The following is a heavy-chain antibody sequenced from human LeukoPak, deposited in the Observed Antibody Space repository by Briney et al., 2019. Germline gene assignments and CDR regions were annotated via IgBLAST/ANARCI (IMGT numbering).Heavy chain of an antibody. CDR1: GYSISSGYY. CDR2: IYHSGST. D-gene: IGHD4-11*01. J-gene: IGHJ4*02. CDR3: ARHRTTVTPAYFDY. V-gene: IGHV4-38-2*01. Sequence: SETLSLTCAVSGYSISSGYYWGWIRQPPGKGLEWIGSIYHSGSTCYNPSLKSRVTISVDTSKNQFSLKLSSVTAADTAVYYCARHRTTVTPAYFDYWGQGTLVTVSS.